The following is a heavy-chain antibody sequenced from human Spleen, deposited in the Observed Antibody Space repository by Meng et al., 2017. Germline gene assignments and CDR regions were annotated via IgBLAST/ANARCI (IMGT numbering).Heavy chain of an antibody. CDR3: ARLNDYGGTLGFDP. CDR2: IDWDDDK. D-gene: IGHD4-23*01. Sequence: SGPTLVKPTQTLTLTCTFSGFSLSTSGMRVSWIRQPPGKAPEWLARIDWDDDKFYSTSLKTRLTISKATSKNQVVLTMTNMDPVDTATYYCARLNDYGGTLGFDPWGQGTLVTVSS. V-gene: IGHV2-70*04. CDR1: GFSLSTSGMR. J-gene: IGHJ5*02.